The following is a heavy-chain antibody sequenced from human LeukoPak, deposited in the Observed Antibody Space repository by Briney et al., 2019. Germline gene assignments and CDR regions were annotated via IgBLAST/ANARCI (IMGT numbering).Heavy chain of an antibody. Sequence: PGGSLRLSCVFPSLTFSHAWMNWVRQAPGKGLEWVGRVKSVAEGGASEYGTPVKGRFTISRDDSKKTVYLQMHNLSTEDTALYYCTKNTGDFDVWGRGTMVIVSS. D-gene: IGHD4-17*01. CDR2: VKSVAEGGAS. CDR1: SLTFSHAW. J-gene: IGHJ3*01. V-gene: IGHV3-15*07. CDR3: TKNTGDFDV.